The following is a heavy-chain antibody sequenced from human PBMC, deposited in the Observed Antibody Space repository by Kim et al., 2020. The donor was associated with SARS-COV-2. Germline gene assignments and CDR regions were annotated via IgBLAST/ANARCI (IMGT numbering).Heavy chain of an antibody. D-gene: IGHD2-2*01. Sequence: YYNPSLKSRVTISVDTSKNQFSLKLSSVTAADTAVYYCATEWGQLLLYYWGQGTLVTVSS. CDR3: ATEWGQLLLYY. V-gene: IGHV4-39*01. J-gene: IGHJ4*02.